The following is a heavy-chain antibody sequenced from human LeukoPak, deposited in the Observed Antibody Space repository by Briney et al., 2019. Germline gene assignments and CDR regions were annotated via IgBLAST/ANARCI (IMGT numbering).Heavy chain of an antibody. D-gene: IGHD2-2*03. Sequence: PSETLSLTCTVSGGSISSSSYYWGWIRQPPGKGLEWIGSIYYSGSTYYNPSLKSRVTISVDTSKNQFSLKLSSVTAADTAVYYCARLADPKAWIFSYIDYWGQGTLVTVSS. CDR2: IYYSGST. J-gene: IGHJ4*02. CDR1: GGSISSSSYY. CDR3: ARLADPKAWIFSYIDY. V-gene: IGHV4-39*01.